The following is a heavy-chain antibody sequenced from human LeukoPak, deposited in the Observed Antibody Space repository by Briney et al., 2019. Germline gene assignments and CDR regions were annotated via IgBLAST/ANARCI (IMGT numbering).Heavy chain of an antibody. V-gene: IGHV1-2*04. CDR1: GYTFTSYD. D-gene: IGHD3-10*01. CDR3: ARDHRGFGVNWYFDL. CDR2: INPNSGGT. J-gene: IGHJ2*01. Sequence: ASVKVSCKASGYTFTSYDINWVRQATGQGLEWMGWINPNSGGTNYAQKFQGWVTMTRDTSISTAYMELSRLRSDDTAVYYCARDHRGFGVNWYFDLWGRGTLVTVSS.